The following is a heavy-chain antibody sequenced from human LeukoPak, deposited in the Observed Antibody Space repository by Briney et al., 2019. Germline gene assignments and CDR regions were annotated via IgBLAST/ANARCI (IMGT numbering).Heavy chain of an antibody. D-gene: IGHD6-13*01. J-gene: IGHJ3*02. CDR3: ASPISAAAYDAFDI. CDR1: GYSFPSYW. Sequence: GESLKISCKGSGYSFPSYWIGWVRQMPGKGLEWMGTIYPGDSDTRYSPSFQGQVTISADKSISTAYLQWSSLKASDTAMYYCASPISAAAYDAFDIWGQGTMVTVSS. V-gene: IGHV5-51*01. CDR2: IYPGDSDT.